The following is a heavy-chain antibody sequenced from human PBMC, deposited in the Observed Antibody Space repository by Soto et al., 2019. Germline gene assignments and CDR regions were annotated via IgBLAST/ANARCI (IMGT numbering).Heavy chain of an antibody. D-gene: IGHD2-2*01. CDR3: ASRTVGPAAITYYYGMDV. CDR1: GDSLSNYA. V-gene: IGHV1-69*01. CDR2: IMAIFGTA. Sequence: QVQLVQSGAEVKKPGSSVKVSCKASGDSLSNYAINWVRQAPGQGLEWMGGIMAIFGTANYAQKFQGRVTITADDSTSTVYMDLSSLRSEDTAVYYCASRTVGPAAITYYYGMDVWGQGTTVTVSS. J-gene: IGHJ6*02.